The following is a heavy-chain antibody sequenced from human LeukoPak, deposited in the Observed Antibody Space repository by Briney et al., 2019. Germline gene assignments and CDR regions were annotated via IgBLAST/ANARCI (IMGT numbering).Heavy chain of an antibody. J-gene: IGHJ4*02. D-gene: IGHD6-13*01. Sequence: SETLSLTCTVSGGSISSNYWSWIRQPPGKGLEWIGYIYTSGSTDYNPSLKSRVTISVDTSKNQFSLKLSSVTAADTAVYYCARRSSSWYDLDYWGQGTLVTVSS. CDR3: ARRSSSWYDLDY. CDR2: IYTSGST. V-gene: IGHV4-4*09. CDR1: GGSISSNY.